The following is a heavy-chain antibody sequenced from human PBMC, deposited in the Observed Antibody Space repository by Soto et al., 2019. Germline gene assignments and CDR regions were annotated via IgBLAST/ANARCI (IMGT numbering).Heavy chain of an antibody. D-gene: IGHD2-21*02. Sequence: ASVKVSCKASGYTFTSYGISWVRQAPGQGLEWMGWISAYNGNTNYPQKLQGRVTMTTDTSTSTAYMELRSLRSEDTAVYYCARSIVVVTALDYWGQGTLVTVSS. CDR3: ARSIVVVTALDY. CDR1: GYTFTSYG. J-gene: IGHJ4*02. CDR2: ISAYNGNT. V-gene: IGHV1-18*01.